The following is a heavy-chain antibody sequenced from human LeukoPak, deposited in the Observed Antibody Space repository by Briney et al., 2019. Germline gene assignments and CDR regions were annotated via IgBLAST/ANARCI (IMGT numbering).Heavy chain of an antibody. J-gene: IGHJ4*02. Sequence: SETLSLTCAVYGGSFSGYYWSWIRQPPGKGLEWIGEINHSGSTNYNPSLKSRVTISVDTSKNQFSLKLSSVTAADTAVYYCARDPARVEMATGFDYWGQGTLVTVSS. V-gene: IGHV4-34*01. D-gene: IGHD5-24*01. CDR1: GGSFSGYY. CDR2: INHSGST. CDR3: ARDPARVEMATGFDY.